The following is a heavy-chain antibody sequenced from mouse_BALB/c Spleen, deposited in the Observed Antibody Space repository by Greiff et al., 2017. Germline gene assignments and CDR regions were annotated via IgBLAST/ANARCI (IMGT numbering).Heavy chain of an antibody. Sequence: EVKLMESGPGLVKPSQSLSLTCSVTGYSITSGYYWNWIRQFPGNKLEWMGYISYDGSNNYNPSLKNRISITRDTSKNQFFLKLNSVTTEDTATYYCAYGNYCDYWGQGTTLTVSS. CDR1: GYSITSGYY. CDR3: AYGNYCDY. V-gene: IGHV3-6*02. CDR2: ISYDGSN. D-gene: IGHD2-1*01. J-gene: IGHJ2*01.